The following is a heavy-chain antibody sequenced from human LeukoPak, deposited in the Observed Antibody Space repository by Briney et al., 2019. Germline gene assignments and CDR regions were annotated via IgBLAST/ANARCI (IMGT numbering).Heavy chain of an antibody. CDR1: GFTFSSYG. CDR3: ARPGETSSRWEFDY. V-gene: IGHV3-21*01. J-gene: IGHJ4*02. D-gene: IGHD6-13*01. Sequence: GGSLRLSCAASGFTFSSYGMSWVRQAPGKGLEWVSSISSSSSYIYYADSVKGRFTISRDNAKNSLYLQMNSLRAEDTAVYYCARPGETSSRWEFDYWGQGTLVTVSS. CDR2: ISSSSSYI.